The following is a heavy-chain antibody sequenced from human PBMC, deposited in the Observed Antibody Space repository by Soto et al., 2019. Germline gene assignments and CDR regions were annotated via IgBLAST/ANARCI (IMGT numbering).Heavy chain of an antibody. D-gene: IGHD3-3*01. V-gene: IGHV3-23*01. CDR1: GFTFSSYA. CDR3: ARDGDTDHDFWRGYRLDGMDV. J-gene: IGHJ6*02. Sequence: PGGSLRLSCAASGFTFSSYAMSWVRQAPGKGLEWVSAISGSGGSTYYADSVKGRFTISRDISKNSLYLQMNSLRDEDTAVYYCARDGDTDHDFWRGYRLDGMDVWGQGTTVTVSS. CDR2: ISGSGGST.